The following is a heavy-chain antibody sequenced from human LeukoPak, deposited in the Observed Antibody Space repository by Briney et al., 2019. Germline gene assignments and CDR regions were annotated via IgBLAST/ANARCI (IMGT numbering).Heavy chain of an antibody. CDR3: ARDWGIAAATPYYFDH. J-gene: IGHJ4*02. D-gene: IGHD6-13*01. Sequence: SQTLSLACTVSVGSISSGNYYYSWIRQSAGKGMEWIGNIYMSGSTRYNPSLMSRVAMSIDTSKNQFSLKISSATAADTAVYYCARDWGIAAATPYYFDHWGQGILVTVSS. CDR1: VGSISSGNYY. V-gene: IGHV4-61*09. CDR2: IYMSGST.